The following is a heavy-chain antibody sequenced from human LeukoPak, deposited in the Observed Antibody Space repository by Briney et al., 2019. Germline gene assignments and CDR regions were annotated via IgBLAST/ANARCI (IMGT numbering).Heavy chain of an antibody. CDR1: GGSISSGDYY. D-gene: IGHD3-3*01. J-gene: IGHJ6*03. CDR2: IYYSGST. Sequence: SETLSLTCTVSGGSISSGDYYWSWIRQPPGKGLEWIGYIYYSGSTYYNPSLKSRVTISVDTSKNQFSLKLSSVTAADTAVYYCARVTIFGVVIGYYYYYMDVWGKGTTVTVSS. V-gene: IGHV4-30-4*08. CDR3: ARVTIFGVVIGYYYYYMDV.